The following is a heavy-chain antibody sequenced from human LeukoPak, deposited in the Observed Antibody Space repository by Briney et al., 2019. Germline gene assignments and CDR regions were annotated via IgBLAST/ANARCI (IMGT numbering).Heavy chain of an antibody. CDR3: AKDLNDYVSYFDY. D-gene: IGHD3-16*01. CDR2: ISGSGSST. V-gene: IGHV3-23*01. Sequence: PGGSLRLSCAASGFTFSSYAMSWVRQAPGKGLEWVSAISGSGSSTYYADSVKGRFTISRDNSKNTLYLQMNSLRAEDTAVYYCAKDLNDYVSYFDYWGQGTLVTVSS. CDR1: GFTFSSYA. J-gene: IGHJ4*02.